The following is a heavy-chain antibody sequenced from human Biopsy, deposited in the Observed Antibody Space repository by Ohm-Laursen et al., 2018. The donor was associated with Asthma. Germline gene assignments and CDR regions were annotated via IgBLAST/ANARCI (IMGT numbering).Heavy chain of an antibody. CDR2: ISWNSGSI. CDR1: GFTFDDYA. J-gene: IGHJ4*02. D-gene: IGHD1-26*01. V-gene: IGHV3-9*01. Sequence: SLRLSCTASGFTFDDYAMHWVRQAPGKGLERVSGISWNSGSIGYADSVKGRFTISRDNAKNSLYLQMNSLRAEDTALYYCAKGEWELLEANFDYWGQGTLVTVSS. CDR3: AKGEWELLEANFDY.